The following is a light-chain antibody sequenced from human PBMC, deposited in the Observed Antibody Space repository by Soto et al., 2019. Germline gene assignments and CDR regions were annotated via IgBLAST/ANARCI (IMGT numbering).Light chain of an antibody. Sequence: DIQMTQSPSSLSASVGDRVTITCRASQSISSYLNWYQQKPGKAPKLLIYAASSLQSGVPSRFSGSGSGTDFTLTISSPQPEDFANYYCQQSYSTPRTFSHGTKVEIK. CDR2: AAS. J-gene: IGKJ1*01. CDR1: QSISSY. CDR3: QQSYSTPRT. V-gene: IGKV1-39*01.